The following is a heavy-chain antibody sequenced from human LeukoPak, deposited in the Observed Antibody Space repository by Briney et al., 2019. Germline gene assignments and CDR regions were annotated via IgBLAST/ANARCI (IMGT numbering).Heavy chain of an antibody. J-gene: IGHJ4*02. CDR3: ARDRGRLAFITMVRGVVEEFDY. Sequence: RRASVKVSCKASGYTFTSYYMHWVRQAPGQGLEWMGIINPSGGSTSYAQKFQGRVTMTRDTSTSTVYMELSSLRSEDTAVYYCARDRGRLAFITMVRGVVEEFDYWGQGTLVTVSS. V-gene: IGHV1-46*01. CDR2: INPSGGST. CDR1: GYTFTSYY. D-gene: IGHD3-10*01.